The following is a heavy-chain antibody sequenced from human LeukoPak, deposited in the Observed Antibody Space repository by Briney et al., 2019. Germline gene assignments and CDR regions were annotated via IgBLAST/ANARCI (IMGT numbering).Heavy chain of an antibody. Sequence: ASVKVSCKASGGTFSSYTISWVRQAPGQGLEWMGRIIPILGIANYAQKFQGRVTITADKSTSTAYMELSSLRSEDTAVYYCARDQRPDCSGGSCYPFFDYWGQGTLVTVSS. CDR2: IIPILGIA. CDR3: ARDQRPDCSGGSCYPFFDY. CDR1: GGTFSSYT. D-gene: IGHD2-15*01. J-gene: IGHJ4*02. V-gene: IGHV1-69*04.